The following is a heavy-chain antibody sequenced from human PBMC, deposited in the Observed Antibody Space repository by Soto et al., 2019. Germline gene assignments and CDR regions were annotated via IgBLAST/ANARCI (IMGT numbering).Heavy chain of an antibody. CDR3: ARASETDYYYGMDV. J-gene: IGHJ6*02. CDR1: GGSISSYY. Sequence: QVQLQESGPGLVKPSETLSLTCTVSGGSISSYYWSWIRQPPGKGLEWIGYIYYSGSTNYNPSLTSRGTISVDTSKNQFSLKLSSVTAADTAVYYCARASETDYYYGMDVWGQGTTVTVSS. CDR2: IYYSGST. V-gene: IGHV4-59*01.